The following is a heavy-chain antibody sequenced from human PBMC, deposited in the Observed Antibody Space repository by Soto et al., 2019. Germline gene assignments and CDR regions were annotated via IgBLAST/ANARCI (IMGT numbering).Heavy chain of an antibody. Sequence: QVQLQESGPGLVRPSETLFLTCTVSGASIDDYYWSWIRQPPGKGRESTGDLYYSWTTNYNPSHNSRLTISGHTPKHQISRRLTSVTDADTCVYSCVWGPHQLLSGFAFDTGGQATMVTVSS. J-gene: IGHJ3*02. CDR2: LYYSWTT. CDR1: GASIDDYY. V-gene: IGHV4-59*08. D-gene: IGHD3-10*01. CDR3: VWGPHQLLSGFAFDT.